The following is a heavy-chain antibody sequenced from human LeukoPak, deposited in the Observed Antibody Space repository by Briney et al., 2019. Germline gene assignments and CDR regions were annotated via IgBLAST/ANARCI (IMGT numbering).Heavy chain of an antibody. CDR1: GFTFSSYW. V-gene: IGHV3-30*18. J-gene: IGHJ4*02. CDR3: AKSRGITNGATDY. D-gene: IGHD1-26*01. CDR2: ISYDGSNK. Sequence: GGSLRLSCAASGFTFSSYWMSWVRQAPGKGLEWVAVISYDGSNKYYADSVKGRFTISRDNSKNTLYLQMSSLRAEDTAIYYCAKSRGITNGATDYWGQGTLVTVSS.